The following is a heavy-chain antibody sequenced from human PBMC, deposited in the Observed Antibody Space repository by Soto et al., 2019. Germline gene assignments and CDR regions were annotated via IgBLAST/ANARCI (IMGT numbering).Heavy chain of an antibody. Sequence: GESLKISCKTSGYNFISYWVAWVRQVPGKGLEWMVIIYPGDSDSTYSPSFEGQVTFSFYKSITTAYLQWISLKASDTAMYYCARHLAYDFWSGYPAYYYYYGMDVWGQGTTVTVSS. V-gene: IGHV5-51*01. CDR1: GYNFISYW. D-gene: IGHD3-3*01. J-gene: IGHJ6*02. CDR3: ARHLAYDFWSGYPAYYYYYGMDV. CDR2: IYPGDSDS.